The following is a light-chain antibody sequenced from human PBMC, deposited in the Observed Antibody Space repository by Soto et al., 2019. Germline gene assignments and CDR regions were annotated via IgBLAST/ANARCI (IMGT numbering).Light chain of an antibody. CDR1: QSINNW. J-gene: IGKJ2*01. V-gene: IGKV1-5*01. CDR2: DAS. CDR3: QQYNSYSYT. Sequence: DIQMTQSPSTLSASVGDRVTFTCRASQSINNWLAWYQQKPGKAPKLLIYDASTLESGVPSRFSGSKSGTKFTLPISNLQPDDFATYYCQQYNSYSYTFGQGTNLEIK.